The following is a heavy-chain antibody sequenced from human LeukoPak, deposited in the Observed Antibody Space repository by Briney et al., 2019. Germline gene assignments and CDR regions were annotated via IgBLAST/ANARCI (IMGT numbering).Heavy chain of an antibody. Sequence: SETLSLTCTVSGGSISSYYWSWIRQPPGKGLEWIGYIYYSGSTNYNPSLKSRVTISVDTSKNQFSLKLSSVTAADAAVYYCARLGSDFDYWGQGTLVTVSS. D-gene: IGHD6-19*01. CDR1: GGSISSYY. CDR3: ARLGSDFDY. J-gene: IGHJ4*02. V-gene: IGHV4-59*01. CDR2: IYYSGST.